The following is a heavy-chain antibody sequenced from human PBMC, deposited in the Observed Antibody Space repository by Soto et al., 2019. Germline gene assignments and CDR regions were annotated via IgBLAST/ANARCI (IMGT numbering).Heavy chain of an antibody. CDR2: IDPSDSYA. J-gene: IGHJ5*02. CDR1: GYSFTSYW. V-gene: IGHV5-10-1*01. CDR3: GRVRVDKAEGWFDP. Sequence: LGESLKISCKASGYSFTSYWISWVRQMPGKGLEWMGRIDPSDSYANYSPSFQGHVTISADKSINTAYLQWSSLKASDTAMYYCGRVRVDKAEGWFDPWGQGTLVTVSS. D-gene: IGHD5-18*01.